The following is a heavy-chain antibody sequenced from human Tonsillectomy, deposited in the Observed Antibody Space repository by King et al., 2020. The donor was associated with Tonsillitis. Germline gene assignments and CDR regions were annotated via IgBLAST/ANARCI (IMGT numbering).Heavy chain of an antibody. CDR2: MWYDGSKE. Sequence: VQLVESGGGVVQPGKSLRLSCAASGFSLSSWGMHWVRQAPGKGLEWLAVMWYDGSKEYYSDSVKCRFTISRDISKSTLYLQMNSLRAEDTAVYYCARDGGIGLDYWGQGTLVTVSS. V-gene: IGHV3-33*08. CDR1: GFSLSSWG. CDR3: ARDGGIGLDY. J-gene: IGHJ4*02. D-gene: IGHD3-16*01.